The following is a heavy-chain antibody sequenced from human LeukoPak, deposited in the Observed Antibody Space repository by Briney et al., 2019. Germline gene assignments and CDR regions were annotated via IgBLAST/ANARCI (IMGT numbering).Heavy chain of an antibody. Sequence: GGSVKVSCKASGGTFSSYAISWVRQAPGQGLEWMGGIIPIFGTANYAQKFQGRVTITADESTSTAYMELSSLRSADTAVYYCAKSRGSGNYFDSWGQGALVTVSS. CDR2: IIPIFGTA. CDR3: AKSRGSGNYFDS. V-gene: IGHV1-69*01. D-gene: IGHD3-10*01. J-gene: IGHJ4*02. CDR1: GGTFSSYA.